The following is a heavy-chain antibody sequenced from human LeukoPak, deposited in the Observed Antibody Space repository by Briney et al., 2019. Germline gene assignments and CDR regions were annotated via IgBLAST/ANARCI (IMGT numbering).Heavy chain of an antibody. CDR2: ISGSGGST. CDR3: AKFAGGSGSYYKGYFDY. J-gene: IGHJ4*02. Sequence: GGSLRLSCAASGFTFSSYAMSWVRQAPGKGLEWVSAISGSGGSTYYADSVKGRFTISRDNSKNTLYLQMNSLRAEDTAVYYCAKFAGGSGSYYKGYFDYWGQGTLVTVSS. CDR1: GFTFSSYA. V-gene: IGHV3-23*01. D-gene: IGHD3-10*01.